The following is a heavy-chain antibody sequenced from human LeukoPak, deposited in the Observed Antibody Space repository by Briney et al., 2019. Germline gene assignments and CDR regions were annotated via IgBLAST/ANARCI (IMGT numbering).Heavy chain of an antibody. CDR2: ISPNSGGT. Sequence: ASVKVSCKASGYTFTGYYIHWVRQAPGLGLEWVGWISPNSGGTNYAQKFQGRVTMTRDTSISTAYMELSMLKSDDTAVYFCARRPINCIITNCYVDYWGQGTLVTVSS. CDR1: GYTFTGYY. J-gene: IGHJ4*02. V-gene: IGHV1-2*02. D-gene: IGHD2-2*01. CDR3: ARRPINCIITNCYVDY.